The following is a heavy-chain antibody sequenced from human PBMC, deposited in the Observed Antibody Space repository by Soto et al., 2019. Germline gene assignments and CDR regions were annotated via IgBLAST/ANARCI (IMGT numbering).Heavy chain of an antibody. J-gene: IGHJ4*02. CDR3: AGDPFYYASGF. V-gene: IGHV3-11*01. D-gene: IGHD3-10*01. Sequence: QVQLVESGGGLVEPGGSLRLSCAASGFKFGDHYMTWIRQAPGKGLEWVSKISGDGTTQYYADSVKCRFTVSRDNTKNSLHLQMNRLRAEDTALYYCAGDPFYYASGFWGQGTLVIVSS. CDR2: ISGDGTTQ. CDR1: GFKFGDHY.